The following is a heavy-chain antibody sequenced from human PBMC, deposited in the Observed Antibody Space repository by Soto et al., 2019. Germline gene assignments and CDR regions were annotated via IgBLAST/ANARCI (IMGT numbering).Heavy chain of an antibody. CDR1: GLTFSSYA. V-gene: IGHV3-30-3*01. J-gene: IGHJ3*02. D-gene: IGHD6-6*01. CDR3: ARAYSSSSSDAFDI. CDR2: ISYDGINK. Sequence: GGSLRLSCAASGLTFSSYAMHWVRQAPGKGLEWVAVISYDGINKYYADSVKGRFTISRDNSKNTLYLQMNSLRGEDTAVYYCARAYSSSSSDAFDIWGQGTVVTVSS.